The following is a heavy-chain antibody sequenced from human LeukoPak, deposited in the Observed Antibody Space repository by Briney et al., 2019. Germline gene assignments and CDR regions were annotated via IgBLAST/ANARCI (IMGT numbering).Heavy chain of an antibody. CDR2: ISSDGSST. V-gene: IGHV3-74*01. CDR3: VRESEYFDWLLDY. D-gene: IGHD3-9*01. Sequence: GGSLRLSCTASGFTFSRNWMHWVRQAPGKGLVWVSRISSDGSSTTYADSVKGRFIISRDNAKKTLYLQMSSLRVEDTAVYYCVRESEYFDWLLDYWGQGTLVTVSS. CDR1: GFTFSRNW. J-gene: IGHJ4*02.